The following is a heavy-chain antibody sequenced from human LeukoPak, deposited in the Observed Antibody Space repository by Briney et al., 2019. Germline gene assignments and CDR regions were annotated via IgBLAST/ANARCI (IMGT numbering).Heavy chain of an antibody. D-gene: IGHD1-26*01. J-gene: IGHJ4*02. Sequence: PSETLSLTCTVAGGFISSSGYYWGWIRQPPGKGLEWIGSIYYSGSTYYNPSLKSRVTISVDTSKNQFSLKLSSVTAADTAVHYCARHVRVYGPYSGSYGEAPDYWGQGTLVTVSS. CDR3: ARHVRVYGPYSGSYGEAPDY. CDR1: GGFISSSGYY. V-gene: IGHV4-39*01. CDR2: IYYSGST.